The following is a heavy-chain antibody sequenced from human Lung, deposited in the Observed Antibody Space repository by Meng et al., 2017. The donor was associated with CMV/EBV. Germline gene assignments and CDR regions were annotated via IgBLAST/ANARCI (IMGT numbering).Heavy chain of an antibody. D-gene: IGHD2-2*02. CDR3: ARAGLGYCSVTSCYNDY. CDR1: GFTFSTSW. CDR2: IREDGSSK. Sequence: ETLSLXXAASGFTFSTSWMTWVRQAPGKGLEWVANIREDGSSKYYADPVKGRFTISRDNAKNSLFLQMSSLRAEDTAMYYCARAGLGYCSVTSCYNDYWGQGXLVTVSS. V-gene: IGHV3-7*01. J-gene: IGHJ4*02.